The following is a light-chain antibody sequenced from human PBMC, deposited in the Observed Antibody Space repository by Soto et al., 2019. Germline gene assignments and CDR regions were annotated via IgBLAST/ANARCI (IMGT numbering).Light chain of an antibody. CDR1: SSDVGGYNY. CDR3: SSYAGSNNFV. J-gene: IGLJ2*01. V-gene: IGLV2-8*01. CDR2: EVS. Sequence: QSALTQPSSASGSPGQSVTISCTGTSSDVGGYNYVSWYQQHPGKAPKLMIYEVSKRPSGVPDRFSGSKSGNTASLTVSGLQAEDEADYYCSSYAGSNNFVFGGGTKVTVL.